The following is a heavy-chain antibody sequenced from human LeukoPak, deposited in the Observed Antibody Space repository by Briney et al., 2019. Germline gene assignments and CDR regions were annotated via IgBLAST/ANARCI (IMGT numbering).Heavy chain of an antibody. V-gene: IGHV4-59*08. Sequence: PSETLSLTCTVSGGSISDYYGAWIRQPPGKALGWIGYIFYTGSTNYNPSLKSRVTMSIDTSKNQFSLRLSSVTAADTAVYYCARQRWLGSTYWAADWGQGTLVTVSS. CDR3: ARQRWLGSTYWAAD. CDR1: GGSISDYY. D-gene: IGHD5-24*01. CDR2: IFYTGST. J-gene: IGHJ4*02.